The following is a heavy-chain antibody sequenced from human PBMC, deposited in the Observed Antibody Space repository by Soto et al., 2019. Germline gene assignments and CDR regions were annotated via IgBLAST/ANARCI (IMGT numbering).Heavy chain of an antibody. CDR1: GFTFTSYW. J-gene: IGHJ6*02. V-gene: IGHV3-7*01. Sequence: PGGSLRLSCVASGFTFTSYWMSWVRQAPGKGLEWVANIKGDGSEKKYVDSVKGRFTISRDNAHNSVSLQMNSLRAEDTALYYCGRDEVRNGVGVCGQGPTVTVSS. CDR2: IKGDGSEK. CDR3: GRDEVRNGVGV.